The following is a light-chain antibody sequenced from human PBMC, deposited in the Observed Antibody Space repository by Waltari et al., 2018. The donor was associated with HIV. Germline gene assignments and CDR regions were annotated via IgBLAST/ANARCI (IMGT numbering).Light chain of an antibody. CDR2: GAT. J-gene: IGKJ4*01. Sequence: ELVLPQSPGTLSLSPGERATLTCRASQTINRKFLAWYQQKPGQAPRLLVSGATSRATGVSDRYSGSGSGTDFTLTISRLEPEDFAVYYCQQYGGSPLTFGGGTKVEI. CDR1: QTINRKF. CDR3: QQYGGSPLT. V-gene: IGKV3-20*01.